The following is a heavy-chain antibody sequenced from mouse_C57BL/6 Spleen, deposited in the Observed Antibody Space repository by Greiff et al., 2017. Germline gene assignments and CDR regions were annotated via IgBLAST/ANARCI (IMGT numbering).Heavy chain of an antibody. D-gene: IGHD2-10*01. V-gene: IGHV1-69*01. Sequence: QVKLQQPGAELVMPGASVKLSCKASGYTFTSYWMHWVKQRPGQGLEWIGEIDPSDSYTNYNQKFKGKSTLTVDKSSSTAYMQLSSLTSEDSAVYYCARCESNPTLPDYWGQGTTLTVSS. CDR3: ARCESNPTLPDY. J-gene: IGHJ2*01. CDR2: IDPSDSYT. CDR1: GYTFTSYW.